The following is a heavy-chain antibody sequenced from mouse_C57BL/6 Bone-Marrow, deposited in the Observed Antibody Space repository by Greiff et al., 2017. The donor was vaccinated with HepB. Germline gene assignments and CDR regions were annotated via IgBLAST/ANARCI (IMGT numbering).Heavy chain of an antibody. V-gene: IGHV5-16*01. J-gene: IGHJ1*03. CDR3: ARYPECYGSSPHVYFYV. Sequence: EVQRVESEGGLVQPGSSMKLSCTASGFTFSDYYMAWVRQVPEKGLEWVANINNDGSSTYYLDSLKSRFIISRDNAKNILSLQMSSQKSEDTATYYCARYPECYGSSPHVYFYVWGTGTTVTVSS. CDR2: INNDGSST. CDR1: GFTFSDYY. D-gene: IGHD1-1*01.